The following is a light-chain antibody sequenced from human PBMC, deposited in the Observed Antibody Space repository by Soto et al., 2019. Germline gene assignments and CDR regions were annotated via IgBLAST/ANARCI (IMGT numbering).Light chain of an antibody. V-gene: IGKV3-11*01. CDR3: QQRSNWPLT. J-gene: IGKJ4*01. CDR1: QSVSSY. Sequence: EIVLTQSPATLSLSPGERATLSCRASQSVSSYLAWYQQKPGQAPRLLIYDASNRATGIPARFSGSGSGTDFTLTISSLEPEEFAVYYSQQRSNWPLTFGGGTKVEIK. CDR2: DAS.